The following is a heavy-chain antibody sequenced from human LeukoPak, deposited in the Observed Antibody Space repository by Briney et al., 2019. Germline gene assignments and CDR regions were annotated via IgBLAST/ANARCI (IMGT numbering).Heavy chain of an antibody. CDR1: GDTFSSYA. V-gene: IGHV1-69*04. J-gene: IGHJ3*02. D-gene: IGHD3-10*01. CDR3: ARGAMVRGVIKGDAFDI. Sequence: GASVNVSCKASGDTFSSYAISWVRQAPGQGLEWMGRIIPILGIANYAQKFQGRVTITADKSTSTAYMELSSLRSEDTAVYYCARGAMVRGVIKGDAFDIWGQGTMVTVSS. CDR2: IIPILGIA.